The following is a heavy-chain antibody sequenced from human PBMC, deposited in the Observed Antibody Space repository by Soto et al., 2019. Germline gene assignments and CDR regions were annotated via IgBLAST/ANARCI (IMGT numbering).Heavy chain of an antibody. Sequence: QVQLQESGPGLVKPSGTLSLSCAVSGGSISSSNWWSWVRQPPGKGLEWIGELYHSGSTNYNPSLKIRVTISVDKSKNQSALKLSSVTAADTAVYYCASLTTVMGFDPWGQGTLVTVSS. CDR2: LYHSGST. D-gene: IGHD4-4*01. J-gene: IGHJ5*02. CDR3: ASLTTVMGFDP. CDR1: GGSISSSNW. V-gene: IGHV4-4*02.